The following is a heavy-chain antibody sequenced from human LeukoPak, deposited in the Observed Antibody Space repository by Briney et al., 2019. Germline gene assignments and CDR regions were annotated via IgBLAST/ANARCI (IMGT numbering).Heavy chain of an antibody. D-gene: IGHD3-16*01. J-gene: IGHJ3*02. Sequence: AGSLRLSCAASGFIFDDYGMSWVRQAPGKGLEWVSGINWNGGSTGYADSVKGRFTISRDNAKNSLYLQMNSLRAEDTAVYYCARVRGGKRDAFDIWGQGTMVTVSS. CDR3: ARVRGGKRDAFDI. CDR1: GFIFDDYG. CDR2: INWNGGST. V-gene: IGHV3-20*04.